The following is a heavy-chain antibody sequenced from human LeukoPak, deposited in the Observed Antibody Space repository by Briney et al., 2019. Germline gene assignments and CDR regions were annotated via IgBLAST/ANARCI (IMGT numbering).Heavy chain of an antibody. CDR2: ISAYNGNT. J-gene: IGHJ6*03. Sequence: ASVKVSCKASGGTFSSYAISWVRQAPGQGLEWMGWISAYNGNTNYAQKLQGRVTMTTDTSTSTAYMELRSLRSDDTAVYYCARVTIHYYNLYYYMDVWGKGTTVTVSS. V-gene: IGHV1-18*01. CDR3: ARVTIHYYNLYYYMDV. CDR1: GGTFSSYA. D-gene: IGHD3-10*01.